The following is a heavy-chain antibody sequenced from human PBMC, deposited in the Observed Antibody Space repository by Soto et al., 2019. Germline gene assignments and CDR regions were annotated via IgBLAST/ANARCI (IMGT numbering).Heavy chain of an antibody. V-gene: IGHV1-18*04. CDR1: GYTFTDYG. J-gene: IGHJ4*01. D-gene: IGHD6-25*01. CDR2: ISTYNGNT. CDR3: AREGGSSDWHAFDY. Sequence: GASVKVPGKASGYTFTDYGISWVRQAPGQGIEWMGWISTYNGNTIYAQTIQGRVTMTTETSTRTAYVEMRSLRSDDTAVYYCAREGGSSDWHAFDY.